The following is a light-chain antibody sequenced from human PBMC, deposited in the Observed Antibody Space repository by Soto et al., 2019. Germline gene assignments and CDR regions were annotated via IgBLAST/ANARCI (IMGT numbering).Light chain of an antibody. V-gene: IGKV3-20*01. CDR3: QQYGSSSRT. CDR1: QSVSSY. J-gene: IGKJ1*01. Sequence: EIVLTQSPGTLSLSPGERATLSCRASQSVSSYLAWYQQKPGQAPRLLIDGASSRATGIPDRFSASGSGTDFTLTISRLEPEDCAVYYCQQYGSSSRTFGQGTKVEIK. CDR2: GAS.